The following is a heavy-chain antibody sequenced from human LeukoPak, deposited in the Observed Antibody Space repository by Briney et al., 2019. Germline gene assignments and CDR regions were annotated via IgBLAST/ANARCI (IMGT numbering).Heavy chain of an antibody. V-gene: IGHV1-46*01. D-gene: IGHD4-17*01. CDR3: ARDHQYGDYDGTFDC. J-gene: IGHJ4*02. CDR1: GYTFTSYG. Sequence: ASVKVSCKASGYTFTSYGISWVRQAPGQGLEWMGIINPSGGTTNYAQKFQGRVTMTRDMSTSTVYMELSSLRSEDTAVYYCARDHQYGDYDGTFDCWGQGTLVTVSS. CDR2: INPSGGTT.